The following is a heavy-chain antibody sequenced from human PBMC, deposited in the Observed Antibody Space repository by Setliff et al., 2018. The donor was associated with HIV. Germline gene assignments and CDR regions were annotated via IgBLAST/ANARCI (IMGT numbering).Heavy chain of an antibody. CDR2: IKQDGSEK. CDR3: ADEVDTAFNY. Sequence: GESLKISCAASGFTFSSYWMSWVRQAPGKGLEWVANIKQDGSEKYYVDSVKGRFTISRDNAKNSLYLQMNSLRAEDTAVYYCADEVDTAFNYWGQGTLVTVSS. CDR1: GFTFSSYW. D-gene: IGHD5-18*01. J-gene: IGHJ4*02. V-gene: IGHV3-7*01.